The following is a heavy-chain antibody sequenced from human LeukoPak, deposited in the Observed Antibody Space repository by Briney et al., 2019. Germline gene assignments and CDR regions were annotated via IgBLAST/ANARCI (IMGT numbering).Heavy chain of an antibody. D-gene: IGHD3-9*01. CDR3: ARDGHWLRYFNY. Sequence: GGSLRLSCAASGFTFSSYSMNWARQAPGKGLEWVSSISSSSSYIYYADSVKGRFTISRDNAKNSLYLQMNSLRAEDTAVYYCARDGHWLRYFNYWGQGTLVTVSS. CDR1: GFTFSSYS. CDR2: ISSSSSYI. V-gene: IGHV3-21*01. J-gene: IGHJ4*02.